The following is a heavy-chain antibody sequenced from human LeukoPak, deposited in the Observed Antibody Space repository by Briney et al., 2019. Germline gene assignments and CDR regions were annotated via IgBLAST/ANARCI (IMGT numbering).Heavy chain of an antibody. CDR2: VYTSGST. CDR3: ARLVAGYCSSTSCHRGGFDI. CDR1: GGSLSSGTYY. J-gene: IGHJ3*02. Sequence: KPSETLSLTCTVSGGSLSSGTYYWSWIRQPAGKGLGWIGRVYTSGSTDYNPSLKSRVTMSVDTSKNQFSLKLSSVTAADTAVYYCARLVAGYCSSTSCHRGGFDIWGQGTMVTVSS. V-gene: IGHV4-61*02. D-gene: IGHD2-2*01.